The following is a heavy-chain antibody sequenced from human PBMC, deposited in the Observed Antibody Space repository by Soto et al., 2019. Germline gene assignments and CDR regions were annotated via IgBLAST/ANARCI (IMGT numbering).Heavy chain of an antibody. J-gene: IGHJ4*01. CDR1: CYTFTSYG. D-gene: IGHD6-19*01. CDR3: ARDKRPFNSGWYL. CDR2: VSAYNGNT. Sequence: ASVKVSCKASCYTFTSYGISWVRQAPGQGLEWMGWVSAYNGNTNYAQKLQGRVTMTTDTSTSTAYMELRSLRSDDTAVYYCARDKRPFNSGWYLWGPGTLVTVSS. V-gene: IGHV1-18*01.